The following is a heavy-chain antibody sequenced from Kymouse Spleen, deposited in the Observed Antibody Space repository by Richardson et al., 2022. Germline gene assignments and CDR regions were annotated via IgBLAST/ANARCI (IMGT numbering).Heavy chain of an antibody. CDR1: GGSISSSSYY. CDR2: IYYSGST. V-gene: IGHV4-39*01. D-gene: IGHD1-26*01. CDR3: ARRNSGSSSFDY. J-gene: IGHJ4*02. Sequence: QLQLQESGPGLVKPSETLSLTCTVSGGSISSSSYYWGWIRQPPGKGLEWIGSIYYSGSTYYNPSLKSRVTISVDTSKNQFSLKLSSVTAADTAVYYCARRNSGSSSFDYWGQGTLVTVSS.